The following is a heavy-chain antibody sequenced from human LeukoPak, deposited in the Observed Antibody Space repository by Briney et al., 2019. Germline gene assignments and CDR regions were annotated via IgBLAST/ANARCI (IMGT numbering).Heavy chain of an antibody. Sequence: GGSLRLSCAASGFTFGSYALTWVRQAPGKGLEWVSGISGSGTTTYYADSVKGRFTISRDNSKNTVYLQMKSLRVEDTATYYCAKVIYSNYGYFEYWGQGTLVTVSS. CDR1: GFTFGSYA. CDR2: ISGSGTTT. CDR3: AKVIYSNYGYFEY. D-gene: IGHD4-11*01. J-gene: IGHJ4*02. V-gene: IGHV3-23*01.